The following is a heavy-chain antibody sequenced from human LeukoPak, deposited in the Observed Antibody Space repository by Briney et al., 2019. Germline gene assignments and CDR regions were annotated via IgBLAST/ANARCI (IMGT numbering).Heavy chain of an antibody. CDR3: ARDLYGSSWSFDY. CDR2: IYYSGST. V-gene: IGHV4-39*07. J-gene: IGHJ4*02. CDR1: GGSISSSSYY. Sequence: TSETLSLTCTVSGGSISSSSYYWGWIRQPPGKGLEWIGSIYYSGSTYYNPSLKSRVTISVDTSKNQFSLKLSSVTAADTAVYYCARDLYGSSWSFDYWGQGTLVTVSS. D-gene: IGHD6-13*01.